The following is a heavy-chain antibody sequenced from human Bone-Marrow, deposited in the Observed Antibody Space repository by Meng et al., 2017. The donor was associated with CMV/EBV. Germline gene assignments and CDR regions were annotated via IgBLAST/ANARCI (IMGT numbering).Heavy chain of an antibody. Sequence: DSGFTFSDHYMDWVRQAPGKGLEWVGRTRNKANSYTIEYAASVKGRFTISRDDSKNSLYLQMNSLTTEDTAVYYCARTSAWGGHSDYWGQGTLVTVSS. V-gene: IGHV3-72*01. CDR1: GFTFSDHY. CDR2: TRNKANSYTI. CDR3: ARTSAWGGHSDY. D-gene: IGHD2-21*01. J-gene: IGHJ4*02.